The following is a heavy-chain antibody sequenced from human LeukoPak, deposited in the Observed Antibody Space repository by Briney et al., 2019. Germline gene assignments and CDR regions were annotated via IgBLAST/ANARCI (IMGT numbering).Heavy chain of an antibody. Sequence: PSETLSLTCTVSGGSISSSSYYWGWIRQPPGKGLEWIGSIYYSGSTYYNPSLKSRVTISVDTSKNQFSLKLSSVTAADTAVYYCARTNPGDRYFDYWGQGTLVTVSS. CDR2: IYYSGST. J-gene: IGHJ4*02. V-gene: IGHV4-39*01. D-gene: IGHD7-27*01. CDR3: ARTNPGDRYFDY. CDR1: GGSISSSSYY.